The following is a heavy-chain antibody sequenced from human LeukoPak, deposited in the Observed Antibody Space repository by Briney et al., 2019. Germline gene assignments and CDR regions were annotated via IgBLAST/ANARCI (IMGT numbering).Heavy chain of an antibody. J-gene: IGHJ4*02. Sequence: SSETLSLTCTVSGGSISSYYWSWIRQPPGKGLEWIGYIYYSGSTYYNPSLKSRVTISVDTSKNQFSLKLSSVTAADTAVYYCARYSSSSGLAFDYWGQGTLVTVSS. V-gene: IGHV4-59*12. CDR2: IYYSGST. CDR1: GGSISSYY. D-gene: IGHD6-6*01. CDR3: ARYSSSSGLAFDY.